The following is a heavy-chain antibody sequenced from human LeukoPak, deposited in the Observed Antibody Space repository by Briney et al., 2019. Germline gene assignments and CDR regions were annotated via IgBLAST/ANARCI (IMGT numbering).Heavy chain of an antibody. D-gene: IGHD2-15*01. V-gene: IGHV3-48*01. J-gene: IGHJ6*03. CDR3: ARDRCSGGRCYSLSVGYMDV. CDR1: GFTFDDYG. CDR2: ISSSSTTI. Sequence: GGSLRLSCAASGFTFDDYGMSWVRQAPGKGLEWVSYISSSSTTIYYADSVKGRFTISRDNAKNSLYLQMNSLRAEDTALYYCARDRCSGGRCYSLSVGYMDVWGKGTTVTVSS.